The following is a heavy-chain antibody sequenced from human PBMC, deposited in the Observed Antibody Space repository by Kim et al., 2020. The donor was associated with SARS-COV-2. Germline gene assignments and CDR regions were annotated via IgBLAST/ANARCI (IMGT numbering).Heavy chain of an antibody. J-gene: IGHJ4*02. Sequence: ASVKVSCKASGYSFTSYAMNWVRQAPGQGPEWMGWINTNTGNPTYAQGFTGRFVLSLDTSVSTAYLQISSLKAEDTAVYYCARGDGSGSYSPAGRYWGQGTLGTVSS. CDR1: GYSFTSYA. V-gene: IGHV7-4-1*02. CDR3: ARGDGSGSYSPAGRY. CDR2: INTNTGNP. D-gene: IGHD3-10*01.